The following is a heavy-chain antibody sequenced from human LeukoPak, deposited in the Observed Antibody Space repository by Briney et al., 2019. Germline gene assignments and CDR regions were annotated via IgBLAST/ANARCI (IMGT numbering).Heavy chain of an antibody. CDR2: IYYTGST. J-gene: IGHJ6*03. V-gene: IGHV4-39*07. D-gene: IGHD1-14*01. CDR1: GGSISTNNYY. Sequence: PSETLSLTCAVSGGSISTNNYYWGWIRRPPGKGLEWIGSIYYTGSTYYNPSLKSRVTISLDTSKYQFSLKLTSVSAADTAIYFCARVYNPDFYYHIDVWGKGTTVTVSS. CDR3: ARVYNPDFYYHIDV.